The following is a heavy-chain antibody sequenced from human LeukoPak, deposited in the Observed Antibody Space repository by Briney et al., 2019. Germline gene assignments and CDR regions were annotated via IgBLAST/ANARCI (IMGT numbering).Heavy chain of an antibody. V-gene: IGHV4-59*12. CDR1: GGSISSYY. Sequence: TSETLPLTCTVSGGSISSYYWSWIRQPPGKGLEWIGYIYYSGSTNYNPSLKSRVTISVDTSKNQFSLKLSSVTAADTAVYYCARGRRWLQLGSAFDIWGQGTMVTVSS. CDR2: IYYSGST. D-gene: IGHD5-24*01. J-gene: IGHJ3*02. CDR3: ARGRRWLQLGSAFDI.